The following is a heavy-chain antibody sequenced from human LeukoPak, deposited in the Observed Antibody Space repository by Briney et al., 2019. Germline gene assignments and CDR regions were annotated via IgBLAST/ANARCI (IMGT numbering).Heavy chain of an antibody. CDR3: AEAADSSGWRAYFDY. Sequence: GGSLRLSCAASGFTFSSYAMSWVRQAPGKGLEWVSAISGSGSSTYYADSVKGRFTISRDNSKNTLYLQMNSLRAEDTAVYYCAEAADSSGWRAYFDYWGQGTLVTVSS. D-gene: IGHD6-19*01. CDR2: ISGSGSST. CDR1: GFTFSSYA. J-gene: IGHJ4*02. V-gene: IGHV3-23*01.